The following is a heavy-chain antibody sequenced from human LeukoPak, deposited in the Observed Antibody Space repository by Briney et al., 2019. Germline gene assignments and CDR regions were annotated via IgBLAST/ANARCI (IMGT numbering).Heavy chain of an antibody. CDR2: IIPIFGTA. Sequence: VASVKVSCKASGGTFSSYAISWVRQAPGQGLEWMGGIIPIFGTANYAQKFQGRVTITADKSTSTAYMELNSLRAEDTAVYCCAKDNRAGAVAGRAAFDYWGQGTLVTVSS. CDR3: AKDNRAGAVAGRAAFDY. D-gene: IGHD6-19*01. CDR1: GGTFSSYA. J-gene: IGHJ4*02. V-gene: IGHV1-69*06.